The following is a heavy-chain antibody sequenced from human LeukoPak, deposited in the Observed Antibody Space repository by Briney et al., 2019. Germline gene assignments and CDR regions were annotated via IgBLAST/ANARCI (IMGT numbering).Heavy chain of an antibody. CDR3: ARDDYGDYYFDY. CDR1: GFTFSSYW. D-gene: IGHD4-17*01. Sequence: PGGSLRLSCAASGFTFSSYWMHWVRHAPGKGLVWVSRIDSDGSNTNYADSVKGRFTVSRDNAKNTLYLQMNSLRAEDTAVYYCARDDYGDYYFDYWGQGTLVTVSS. J-gene: IGHJ4*02. V-gene: IGHV3-74*01. CDR2: IDSDGSNT.